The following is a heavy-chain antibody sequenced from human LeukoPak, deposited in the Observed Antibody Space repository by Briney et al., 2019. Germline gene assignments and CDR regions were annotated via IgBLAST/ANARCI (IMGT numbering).Heavy chain of an antibody. CDR1: GYTFTSYG. D-gene: IGHD6-13*01. Sequence: GASVKVSCKASGYTFTSYGISWVRQAPGQGLEWMGWISAYNGNTNYAQKLQGRVTMTTDTSTSTAYMELRSLRSDDTAVYYCARDQGGSSSWYRLYYYYYYMDVWGKGTTVTVSS. V-gene: IGHV1-18*01. CDR2: ISAYNGNT. J-gene: IGHJ6*03. CDR3: ARDQGGSSSWYRLYYYYYYMDV.